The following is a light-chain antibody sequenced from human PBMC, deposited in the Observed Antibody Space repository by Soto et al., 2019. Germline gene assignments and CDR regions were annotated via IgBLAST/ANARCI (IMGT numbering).Light chain of an antibody. V-gene: IGKV1-5*03. CDR2: EAS. CDR1: QNINSW. CDR3: QQSYSTPWT. Sequence: DIHMTQSPSTLSASVGDRVTITCRASQNINSWLAWYQQKPGKAPKLLIYEASSLEKGVPARFGGSGSGTEFTLTISSLQPDDFATYYCQQSYSTPWTFGQGTKVDIK. J-gene: IGKJ1*01.